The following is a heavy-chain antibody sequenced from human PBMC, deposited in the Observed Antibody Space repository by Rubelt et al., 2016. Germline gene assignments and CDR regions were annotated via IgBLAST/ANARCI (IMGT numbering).Heavy chain of an antibody. V-gene: IGHV3-23*04. Sequence: VQLVESGGGVVQPGRSLRLSCAASGFIFSSYAMHWVRQAPGKGLEWVSTISPSGGSAHYADSVKGRFTISRDNSKNTLYLQMNSLRAEDTAVYYCAKNGIPARPFYGMDVWGQGTTVTVSS. D-gene: IGHD6-6*01. J-gene: IGHJ6*02. CDR2: ISPSGGSA. CDR3: AKNGIPARPFYGMDV. CDR1: GFIFSSYA.